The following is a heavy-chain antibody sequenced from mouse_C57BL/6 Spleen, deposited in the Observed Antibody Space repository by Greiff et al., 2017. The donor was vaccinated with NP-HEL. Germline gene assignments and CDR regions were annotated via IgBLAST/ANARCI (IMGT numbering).Heavy chain of an antibody. CDR2: ISSGGSYT. J-gene: IGHJ2*01. CDR3: ARHYGSTLYYFDY. CDR1: GFTFSSYG. V-gene: IGHV5-6*01. D-gene: IGHD1-1*01. Sequence: EVKVVESGGDLVKPGGSLKLSCAASGFTFSSYGMSWVRQTPDKRLEWVATISSGGSYTYYPDSVKGRFTISRDNAKNTLYLQMSSLKSEDTAMYYCARHYGSTLYYFDYWGQGTTLTVSS.